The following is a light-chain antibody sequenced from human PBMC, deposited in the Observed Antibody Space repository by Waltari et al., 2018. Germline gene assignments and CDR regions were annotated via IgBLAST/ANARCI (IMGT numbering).Light chain of an antibody. CDR1: SSNIGSHT. Sequence: QSVLTQPPSASGTPGQRVTISCSGSSSNIGSHTVNWYQQVPGTAPKLLIHSNYQRPSGVPDRFSGAKSGTSASLAISGLQSEDEADYYCAAWDDSLNGLVFGGGTKLTVL. CDR2: SNY. V-gene: IGLV1-44*01. J-gene: IGLJ2*01. CDR3: AAWDDSLNGLV.